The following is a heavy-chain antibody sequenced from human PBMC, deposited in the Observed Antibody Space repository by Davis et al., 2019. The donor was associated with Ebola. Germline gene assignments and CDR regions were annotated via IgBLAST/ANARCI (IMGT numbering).Heavy chain of an antibody. Sequence: KVSCKGSGYSFTSYWIGWVRQMPGKGLEWMGIIYPGDSDTRYSPSFQGQVTISADKSISTAYLQWSSLKASDTAMYYCARPRYDSSGYYFGSWDYWGQGTLVTVSS. V-gene: IGHV5-51*01. D-gene: IGHD3-22*01. CDR3: ARPRYDSSGYYFGSWDY. CDR1: GYSFTSYW. J-gene: IGHJ4*02. CDR2: IYPGDSDT.